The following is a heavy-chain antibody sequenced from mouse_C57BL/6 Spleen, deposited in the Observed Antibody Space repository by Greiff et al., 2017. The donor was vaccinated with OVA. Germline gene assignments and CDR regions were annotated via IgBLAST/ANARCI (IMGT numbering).Heavy chain of an antibody. J-gene: IGHJ2*01. D-gene: IGHD3-3*01. CDR2: INPGSGGT. Sequence: QVQLQQSGAELVRPGTSVKVSCKASGYAFTNYLIEWVKQRPGQGLEWIGVINPGSGGTNYNEKFKGKATLTADKSSSTAYMQLSSLTSEDSAVYFCAREKGTAFAYWGQGTTLTVSS. CDR1: GYAFTNYL. CDR3: AREKGTAFAY. V-gene: IGHV1-54*01.